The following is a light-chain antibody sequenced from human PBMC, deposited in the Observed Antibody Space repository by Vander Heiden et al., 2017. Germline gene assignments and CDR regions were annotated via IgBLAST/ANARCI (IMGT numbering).Light chain of an antibody. CDR2: GAS. Sequence: EIVMTQSPATLSVSPGERATLPCRASQSVSSNLAWYQQKPGQAPRRLNYGASTRATGIPASFSGSGSGTEFTLTISSLQSEDFAVYYCHQYFSWPPMYTFGQGTRLEIK. J-gene: IGKJ2*01. CDR3: HQYFSWPPMYT. V-gene: IGKV3-15*01. CDR1: QSVSSN.